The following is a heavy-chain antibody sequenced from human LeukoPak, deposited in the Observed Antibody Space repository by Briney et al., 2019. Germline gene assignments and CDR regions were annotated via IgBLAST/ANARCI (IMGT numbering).Heavy chain of an antibody. Sequence: ASVKVSCKASGYTFTSYDINWVRQATGQGLEWMGWMNANSGNTGYAQKFQGRVTMTRNTSISTAYMELSRLRSEDTAVYYCARVYRQLRPYYFDYWGQGTLVTVSS. CDR1: GYTFTSYD. V-gene: IGHV1-8*01. CDR3: ARVYRQLRPYYFDY. CDR2: MNANSGNT. J-gene: IGHJ4*02. D-gene: IGHD4-23*01.